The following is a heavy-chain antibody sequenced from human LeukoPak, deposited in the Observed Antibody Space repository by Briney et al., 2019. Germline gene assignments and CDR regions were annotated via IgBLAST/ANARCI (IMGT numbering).Heavy chain of an antibody. CDR3: ARGYNSGWDY. CDR2: INPNGGGT. CDR1: GYIFTDYY. V-gene: IGHV1-2*02. J-gene: IGHJ4*02. D-gene: IGHD6-19*01. Sequence: ASVKGSCKAYGYIFTDYYIHWVRQAPEQGLEWVGWINPNGGGTSYAQRFQGRVTMTRDTSIGTASMELSSLRSDDTAMYYCARGYNSGWDYWGQGTLVTVSS.